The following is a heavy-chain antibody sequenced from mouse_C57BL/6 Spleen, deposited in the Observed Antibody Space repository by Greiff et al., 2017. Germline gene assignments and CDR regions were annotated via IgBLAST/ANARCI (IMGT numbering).Heavy chain of an antibody. J-gene: IGHJ4*01. CDR2: IYPGDGDT. Sequence: QVQLQQSGPELVKPGASVKISCKASGYAFSSSWMNWVKQRPGKGLEWIGRIYPGDGDTNYNGKFKGKATLTAYKSSSTAYMQLSSLTSYDSAVYVCARGGLLYGDYWGQGTSVTVSS. CDR3: ARGGLLYGDY. V-gene: IGHV1-82*01. D-gene: IGHD2-12*01. CDR1: GYAFSSSW.